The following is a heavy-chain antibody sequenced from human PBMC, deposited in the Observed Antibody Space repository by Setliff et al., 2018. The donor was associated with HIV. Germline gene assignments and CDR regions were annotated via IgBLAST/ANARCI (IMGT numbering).Heavy chain of an antibody. J-gene: IGHJ6*02. D-gene: IGHD2-21*02. CDR1: GYSISSGYY. V-gene: IGHV4-38-2*02. Sequence: SETLSLTCTVSGYSISSGYYWGWIRQPPGKGLEWIGSIYHSGSTYYNPSLKSRATISVDTSKNQFSLKLSSVTAADTAVYYCARAMRGVVVTNMYYYYGMDVWGQGTTVTVSS. CDR2: IYHSGST. CDR3: ARAMRGVVVTNMYYYYGMDV.